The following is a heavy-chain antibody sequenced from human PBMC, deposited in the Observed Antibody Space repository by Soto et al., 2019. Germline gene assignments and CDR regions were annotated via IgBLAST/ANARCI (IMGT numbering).Heavy chain of an antibody. V-gene: IGHV3-23*01. J-gene: IGHJ4*02. D-gene: IGHD6-19*01. CDR3: AREGVSVGGWCGRKFDS. CDR1: GLRFSTHA. Sequence: GGSLRLSCIASGLRFSTHAMSRVRQAPGKGLEWVSSISSGGTTTFYAPSVEGRFTISRDKSKNTLYLQMNSLRADDTAVYYCAREGVSVGGWCGRKFDSRGKRTQVTVSS. CDR2: ISSGGTTT.